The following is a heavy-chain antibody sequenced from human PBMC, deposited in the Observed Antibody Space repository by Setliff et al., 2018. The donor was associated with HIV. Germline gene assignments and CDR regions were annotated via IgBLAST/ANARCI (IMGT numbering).Heavy chain of an antibody. CDR2: ISADNGNT. CDR1: GYTFTASY. J-gene: IGHJ1*01. CDR3: ARDRWELLRRPEYFQH. V-gene: IGHV1-18*04. Sequence: ASVKVSCKTSGYTFTASYLHWVRQAPGQGLEWMGWISADNGNTKYAQKFQGRVTITTDTSTRTVYMELRSLRSDDTAVYYCARDRWELLRRPEYFQHWGQGALVTVSS. D-gene: IGHD1-26*01.